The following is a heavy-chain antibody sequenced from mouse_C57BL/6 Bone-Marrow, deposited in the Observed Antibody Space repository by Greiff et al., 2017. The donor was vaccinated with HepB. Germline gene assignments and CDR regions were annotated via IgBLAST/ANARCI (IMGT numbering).Heavy chain of an antibody. CDR3: PFITTVVATDYYAMDY. V-gene: IGHV1-66*01. CDR2: IYPGSGNT. J-gene: IGHJ4*01. Sequence: QVQLKESGPELVKPGASVKISCKASGYSFTSYYIHWVKQRPGQGLEWIGWIYPGSGNTKYNEKFKGKATLTADKSSSTAYMQLNSLTSEDSAVFYCPFITTVVATDYYAMDYWGQGTSVTVSS. D-gene: IGHD1-1*01. CDR1: GYSFTSYY.